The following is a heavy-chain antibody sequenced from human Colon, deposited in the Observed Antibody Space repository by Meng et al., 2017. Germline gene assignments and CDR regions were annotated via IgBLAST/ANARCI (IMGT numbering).Heavy chain of an antibody. D-gene: IGHD2-2*01. J-gene: IGHJ4*02. CDR3: ARNPVIPDARTFDF. CDR2: IHSSGNT. CDR1: NGSINRADYY. V-gene: IGHV4-30-4*01. Sequence: QVQLQESGPGLVKPSQTLSLNCTISNGSINRADYYWNWIRQPPGKGPEWLGYIHSSGNTYYTPSLKSRLAMSLDTSKNQFSLRLTSVTAADTAVYYCARNPVIPDARTFDFWGQGALVTVSS.